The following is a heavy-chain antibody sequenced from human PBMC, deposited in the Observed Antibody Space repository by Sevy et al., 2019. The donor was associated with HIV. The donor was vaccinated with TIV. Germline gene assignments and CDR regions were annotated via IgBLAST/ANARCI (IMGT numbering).Heavy chain of an antibody. Sequence: GGSLRLSCAASGFTFSSYAMSWVRQAPGKGLEWVSAISGSGGSTYYADSVKGRFTISRDTSKNTLYLQMNSLRAEDTAVYYCVKDPLTLRSSEYFQHWGQGTLVTVSS. CDR1: GFTFSSYA. J-gene: IGHJ1*01. D-gene: IGHD3-16*02. CDR2: ISGSGGST. CDR3: VKDPLTLRSSEYFQH. V-gene: IGHV3-23*01.